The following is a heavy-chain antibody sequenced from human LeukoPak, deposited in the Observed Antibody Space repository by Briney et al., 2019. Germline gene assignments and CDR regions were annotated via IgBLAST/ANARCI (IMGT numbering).Heavy chain of an antibody. J-gene: IGHJ5*02. CDR3: ARSQPQQRRLFDP. D-gene: IGHD6-13*01. Sequence: SETLSLTCTVSGGSISSGSYYWSWIRQPAGKGLEWIGRIYTSGSTNYNPSLKSRVTISVDTSKNQFSLKLSSVTAADTAVYYCARSQPQQRRLFDPWGQGTLVTVSS. V-gene: IGHV4-61*02. CDR2: IYTSGST. CDR1: GGSISSGSYY.